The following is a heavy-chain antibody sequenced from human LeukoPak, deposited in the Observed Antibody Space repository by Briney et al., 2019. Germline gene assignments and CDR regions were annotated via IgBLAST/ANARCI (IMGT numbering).Heavy chain of an antibody. V-gene: IGHV5-51*01. CDR2: IYPGDSDT. J-gene: IGHJ3*02. D-gene: IGHD3-22*01. Sequence: GESLKISCRGSGYSFTSYWIGWVRQMPGKGLEWMGIIYPGDSDTRYSPSFQGQVTISADKSISTAYLQWSSLKASDTAMYYCARHIGYDSFLFAAFDIWGQGTMVTVSS. CDR1: GYSFTSYW. CDR3: ARHIGYDSFLFAAFDI.